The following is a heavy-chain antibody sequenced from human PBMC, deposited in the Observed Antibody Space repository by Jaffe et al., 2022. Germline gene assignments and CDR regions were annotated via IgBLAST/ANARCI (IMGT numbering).Heavy chain of an antibody. Sequence: QVQLQESGPGLVKPSETLSLTCAVSGYSISSGYYWGWIRQPPGKGLEWIGSIYHSGSTYYNPSLKSRVTISVDTSKNQFSLKLSSVTAADTAVYYCAGPSPSVDTAMGGGYYYYYMDVWGKGTTVTVSS. CDR2: IYHSGST. J-gene: IGHJ6*03. CDR3: AGPSPSVDTAMGGGYYYYYMDV. CDR1: GYSISSGYY. D-gene: IGHD5-18*01. V-gene: IGHV4-38-2*01.